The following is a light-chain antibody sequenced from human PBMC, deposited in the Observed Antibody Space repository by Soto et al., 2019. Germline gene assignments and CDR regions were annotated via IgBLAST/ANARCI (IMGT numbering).Light chain of an antibody. CDR2: GAS. Sequence: EIVLTQSPGTLSLSPGEKATLSCRASRSVSIDYLAWYQQKPGPSPRLLIYGASTRATGIPDKFSGSGSGTDFTLSISRVGPEDFAVYYCQHYGSSPWTFGQGTKVEIK. J-gene: IGKJ1*01. CDR1: RSVSIDY. V-gene: IGKV3-20*01. CDR3: QHYGSSPWT.